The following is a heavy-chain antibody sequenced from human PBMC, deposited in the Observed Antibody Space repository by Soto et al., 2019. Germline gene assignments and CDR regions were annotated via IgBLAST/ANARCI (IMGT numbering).Heavy chain of an antibody. CDR2: IIPIFGTA. D-gene: IGHD3-22*01. CDR1: GGTFSSYA. V-gene: IGHV1-69*13. J-gene: IGHJ3*02. CDR3: ARDRGRYYDSSGRGAFDI. Sequence: SVKVSCKASGGTFSSYAISWVRQAPGQGLEWMGGIIPIFGTANYAQKFQGRVTITADESTSTAYMELSSLRSEDTAVYYCARDRGRYYDSSGRGAFDIWGQGTMVTVSS.